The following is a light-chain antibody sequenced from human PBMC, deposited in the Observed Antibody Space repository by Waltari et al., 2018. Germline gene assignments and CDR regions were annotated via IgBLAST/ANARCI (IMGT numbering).Light chain of an antibody. CDR2: DAS. J-gene: IGKJ4*01. CDR1: XSVSSY. Sequence: EIVXXXXPATLSLSPXERATLXCRASXSVSSYLAWYQQKPGQAPRLLIYDASNRATXIPXXXSGSXXXTDXTXTXXXXEPEDXXVXXCXQXXNWPLTXGXXTXXE. CDR3: XQXXNWPLT. V-gene: IGKV3-11*01.